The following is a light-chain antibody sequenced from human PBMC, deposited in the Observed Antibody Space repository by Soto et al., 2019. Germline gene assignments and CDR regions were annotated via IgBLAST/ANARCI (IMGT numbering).Light chain of an antibody. Sequence: DIQMTQSPSSLSASVGDSVTITCRASQNIKTYLNWYQQKPWKAPNLLIYAASSLHSGVPSRFSGSGSGTDFTLTISSLQPEDFATYYCQQSFSSPPWTFGQGTKVEIK. J-gene: IGKJ1*01. CDR1: QNIKTY. CDR3: QQSFSSPPWT. V-gene: IGKV1-39*01. CDR2: AAS.